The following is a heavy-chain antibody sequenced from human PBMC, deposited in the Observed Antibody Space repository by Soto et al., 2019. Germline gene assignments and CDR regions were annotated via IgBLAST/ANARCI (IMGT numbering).Heavy chain of an antibody. CDR1: GFTFSSYG. J-gene: IGHJ6*02. CDR2: IWYDGSNK. CDR3: ARDPTNEYSSSSEHYYYGMDV. V-gene: IGHV3-33*01. Sequence: GGSLRLSCAASGFTFSSYGMHWVRQAPGKGLEWVAVIWYDGSNKYYADSVKGRFTISRDNSKNTLYLQMNSLRAEDTAVYYCARDPTNEYSSSSEHYYYGMDVWGQGTTVTVSS. D-gene: IGHD6-6*01.